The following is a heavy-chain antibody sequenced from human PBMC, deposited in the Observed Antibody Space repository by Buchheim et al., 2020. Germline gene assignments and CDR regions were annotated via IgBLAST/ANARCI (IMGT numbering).Heavy chain of an antibody. J-gene: IGHJ4*02. CDR1: GFPFSTYS. D-gene: IGHD3-22*01. Sequence: EVQLVESGGGLMQPGGSLRLSCAASGFPFSTYSMNWVRQAPGKGLEWVSYISSGSSTIYYAASVKGRFTISRDNAKNSLDLQMNSLTAEDTAVYYCVRDDSSGYFVLDYWGQGTL. CDR3: VRDDSSGYFVLDY. V-gene: IGHV3-48*01. CDR2: ISSGSSTI.